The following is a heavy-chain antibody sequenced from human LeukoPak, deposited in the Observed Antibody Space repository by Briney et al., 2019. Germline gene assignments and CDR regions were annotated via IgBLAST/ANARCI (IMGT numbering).Heavy chain of an antibody. Sequence: PGRSLRLSCAASGFSFSSYGMHWVRQAPGKGLEWVAVISNDGSITKYGDSVKSRFTISRDNSKNTLYVQMNSLRTDDAAVYYCAKSKSPYPMDYIFDFWGQGTLVTVSS. D-gene: IGHD4-11*01. J-gene: IGHJ4*02. CDR2: ISNDGSIT. CDR1: GFSFSSYG. CDR3: AKSKSPYPMDYIFDF. V-gene: IGHV3-30*18.